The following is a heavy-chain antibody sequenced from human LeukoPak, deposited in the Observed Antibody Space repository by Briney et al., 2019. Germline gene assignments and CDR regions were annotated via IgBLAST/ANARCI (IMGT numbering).Heavy chain of an antibody. CDR1: GFTFSSYG. D-gene: IGHD3-22*01. CDR3: AKGELWDSSGYDAFDI. V-gene: IGHV3-23*01. Sequence: PGGSLRLSCAASGFTFSSYGMHWVRQAPGKGLEWVSDISGSGGNTYYADSVKGRFTISRDSSKNTLYLQMNSLRAEDTAVYYCAKGELWDSSGYDAFDIWGQGTMVTVSS. J-gene: IGHJ3*02. CDR2: ISGSGGNT.